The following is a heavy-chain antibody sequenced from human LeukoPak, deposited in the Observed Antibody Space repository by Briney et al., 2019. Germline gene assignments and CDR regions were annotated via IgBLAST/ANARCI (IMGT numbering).Heavy chain of an antibody. CDR1: GFTFSDAW. J-gene: IGHJ5*02. CDR2: IKSKTDGGTT. Sequence: GGSLRLSCAASGFTFSDAWVSWVRPAPGKGLEWVGRIKSKTDGGTTDYAAPVKGRFTISRDDSKNTLYLQINSLKTEDTAVYYCTRRHDYGDYLNWFDPWGQGTLVTVSS. V-gene: IGHV3-15*01. CDR3: TRRHDYGDYLNWFDP. D-gene: IGHD4-17*01.